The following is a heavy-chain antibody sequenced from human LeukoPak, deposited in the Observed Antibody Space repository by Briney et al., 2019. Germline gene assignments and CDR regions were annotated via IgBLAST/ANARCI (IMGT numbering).Heavy chain of an antibody. CDR3: ATAPTTVTPYAFDI. Sequence: GASVKVSCKVSGDTLKKLGVHWVRQAPGKGLEWMGGFDPEDGETIYAQKFQGRVTMTEDTSTDTAYMELSSLRSEDTAVYYCATAPTTVTPYAFDIWGQGTMVTVSS. V-gene: IGHV1-24*01. D-gene: IGHD4-11*01. J-gene: IGHJ3*02. CDR1: GDTLKKLG. CDR2: FDPEDGET.